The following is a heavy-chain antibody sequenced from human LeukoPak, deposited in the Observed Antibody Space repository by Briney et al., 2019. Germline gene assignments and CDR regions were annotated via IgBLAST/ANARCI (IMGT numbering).Heavy chain of an antibody. D-gene: IGHD2-2*02. CDR2: IIPIFGTA. J-gene: IGHJ3*02. CDR3: AGAPPNCSSTSCYMLGAFDI. Sequence: GASVKVSCKASGGTFSSYAISWVRQAPGQGLEWMGGIIPIFGTANYAQKFQGRVTITADESTSTAYMELSSLRSEDTAVYYCAGAPPNCSSTSCYMLGAFDIWGQGTMVAVSS. V-gene: IGHV1-69*13. CDR1: GGTFSSYA.